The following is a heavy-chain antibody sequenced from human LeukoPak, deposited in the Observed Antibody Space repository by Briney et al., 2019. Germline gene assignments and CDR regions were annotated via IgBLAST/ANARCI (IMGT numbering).Heavy chain of an antibody. Sequence: GESLKISCKASGYTFSNYWVGWVRQLPGKGLEWMGIIYPGDANTRYSPSFEGQVLTSADKSISTVYLHWGSLKASDTAMYFCARRGSLTSDAVDIWGQGTLVSV. J-gene: IGHJ3*02. CDR3: ARRGSLTSDAVDI. V-gene: IGHV5-51*01. D-gene: IGHD3-9*01. CDR1: GYTFSNYW. CDR2: IYPGDANT.